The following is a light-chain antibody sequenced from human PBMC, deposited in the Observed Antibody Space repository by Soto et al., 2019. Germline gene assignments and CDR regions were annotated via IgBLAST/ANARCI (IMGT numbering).Light chain of an antibody. V-gene: IGLV8-61*01. CDR2: STN. Sequence: QTVVTQEPSFSMSPGRTVTLTCGLSSASVSTSYYPSWFQQTPGQAPRTLIHSTNTRSSGVPDRFSGSILGNKAALTITGAQADDESDYYCILYMGSGIWVFGGGTKLTVL. J-gene: IGLJ3*02. CDR1: SASVSTSYY. CDR3: ILYMGSGIWV.